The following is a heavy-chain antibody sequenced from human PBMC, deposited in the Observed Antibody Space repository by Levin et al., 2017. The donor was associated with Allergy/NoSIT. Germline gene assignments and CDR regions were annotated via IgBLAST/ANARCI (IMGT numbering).Heavy chain of an antibody. Sequence: SETLSLTCAVYGGSFSGYYWSWIRQPPGKGLEWIGEIKHSGSTNYNPSLKSRVTISVDTSKNQFSLKLSSVTAADTAVYYCARGVGYSYGPRFDYWGQGTLVTVSS. CDR3: ARGVGYSYGPRFDY. V-gene: IGHV4-34*01. D-gene: IGHD5-18*01. CDR1: GGSFSGYY. J-gene: IGHJ4*02. CDR2: IKHSGST.